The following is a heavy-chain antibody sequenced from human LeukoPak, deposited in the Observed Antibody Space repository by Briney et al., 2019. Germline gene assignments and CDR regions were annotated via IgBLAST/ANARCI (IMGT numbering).Heavy chain of an antibody. D-gene: IGHD3-22*01. CDR2: ISGSGGST. CDR1: GFTFSSYA. J-gene: IGHJ1*01. Sequence: GGSLRLSCAASGFTFSSYAMSWVRQAPGKGLEWVSAISGSGGSTYYADSVKGRFTISRDNSKNTLYLQMNSLRAEDTAVYYCAKGMPDYYDSSGYYDEYFQHWGQGTLVTVSS. CDR3: AKGMPDYYDSSGYYDEYFQH. V-gene: IGHV3-23*01.